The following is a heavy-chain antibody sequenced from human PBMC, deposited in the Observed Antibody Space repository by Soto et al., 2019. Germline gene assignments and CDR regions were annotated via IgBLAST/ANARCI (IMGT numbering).Heavy chain of an antibody. V-gene: IGHV4-31*03. Sequence: QVQLQESGPGLVKPSQTLSLSCTVSGGSIRSGGCYWGWLRQHPGKGLDWIGYIYDSGGTNYNPSLRSRVTISLDKSKNQFSLSLTAVTAADTAVYFCAPMQDYGDSGAFDNWGQGTLVTVAT. CDR2: IYDSGGT. CDR3: APMQDYGDSGAFDN. CDR1: GGSIRSGGCY. D-gene: IGHD4-17*01. J-gene: IGHJ4*02.